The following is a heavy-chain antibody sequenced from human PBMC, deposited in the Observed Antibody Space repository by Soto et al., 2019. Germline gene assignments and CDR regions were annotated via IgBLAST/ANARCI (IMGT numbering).Heavy chain of an antibody. J-gene: IGHJ5*02. CDR3: ARAAVAVVVVAATPHNWFDP. CDR1: GGSISSSNW. CDR2: IYHSGST. V-gene: IGHV4-4*02. D-gene: IGHD2-15*01. Sequence: SETLSLTCAVSGGSISSSNWWSGVRQPPGEGLEWIGEIYHSGSTNYNPSLKSRVTISVDKSKNQFSLKLSSVTAADTAVYYCARAAVAVVVVAATPHNWFDPWGQGTLVTVS.